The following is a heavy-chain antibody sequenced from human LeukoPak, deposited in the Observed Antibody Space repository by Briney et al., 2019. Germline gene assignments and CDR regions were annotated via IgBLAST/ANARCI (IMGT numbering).Heavy chain of an antibody. J-gene: IGHJ1*01. CDR3: AREDYYYYDSSGYYSRPFQH. V-gene: IGHV3-23*01. D-gene: IGHD3-22*01. CDR2: ISGSGGST. CDR1: GFTFSNYA. Sequence: GGSLRLSCAASGFTFSNYAMTWVRQAPGKGLEWVSAISGSGGSTYYADSVKGRFTISRDNAKNSLYLQMNSLRAEDTAVYYCAREDYYYYDSSGYYSRPFQHWGQGTLVTVSS.